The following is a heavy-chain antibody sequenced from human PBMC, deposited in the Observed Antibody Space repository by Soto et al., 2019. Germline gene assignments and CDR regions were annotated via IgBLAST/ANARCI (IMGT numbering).Heavy chain of an antibody. CDR3: ASFTGYCTNGVCPHDAFDI. CDR2: IIPILGIA. J-gene: IGHJ3*02. V-gene: IGHV1-69*02. D-gene: IGHD2-8*01. CDR1: GGTFSSYT. Sequence: SVKVSCKASGGTFSSYTISWVRQAPGQGLEWMGRIIPILGIANYAQKFQGRVTITADKSTSTAYMELSSLRSEDTAVYYCASFTGYCTNGVCPHDAFDIWGQGTMVTVSS.